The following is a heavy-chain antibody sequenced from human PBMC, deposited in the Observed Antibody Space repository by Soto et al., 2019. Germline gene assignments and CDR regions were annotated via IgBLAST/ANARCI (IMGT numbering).Heavy chain of an antibody. CDR2: INPNSGGT. CDR1: GYTFTGYY. Sequence: QVQLVQSGAEVKKPGASVKVSCKASGYTFTGYYMHWVRQSPGHELEWMGWINPNSGGTNYAQKFQGRVTMTRDTSISTAYMELSRLRSDDTAVYYCASRPSVLGVPAVDYWGQGTLVTVSS. J-gene: IGHJ4*02. D-gene: IGHD2-2*01. V-gene: IGHV1-2*02. CDR3: ASRPSVLGVPAVDY.